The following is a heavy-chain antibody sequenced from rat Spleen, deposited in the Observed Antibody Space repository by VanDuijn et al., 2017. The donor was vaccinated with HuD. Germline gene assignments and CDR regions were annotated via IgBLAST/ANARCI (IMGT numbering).Heavy chain of an antibody. CDR1: GFTFSNYY. V-gene: IGHV5-25*01. Sequence: EVQLVESGGGLVQPGRSMKLSCAASGFTFSNYYMAWVRQAPKKGLEWVATISTGGGNTYYRDSVKGRFTISRANTKSPLYLQMDSLRSEDTATYYCATGLFPRAAIFAYWGQGTLVTVSS. CDR2: ISTGGGNT. D-gene: IGHD1-2*01. CDR3: ATGLFPRAAIFAY. J-gene: IGHJ3*01.